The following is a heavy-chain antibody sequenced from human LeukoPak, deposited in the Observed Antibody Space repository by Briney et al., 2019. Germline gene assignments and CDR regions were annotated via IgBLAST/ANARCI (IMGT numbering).Heavy chain of an antibody. D-gene: IGHD1-1*01. CDR1: GFSFRRFW. V-gene: IGHV3-7*01. CDR2: INGDGDGK. CDR3: ARDSSPDSATTYYDALDM. J-gene: IGHJ3*02. Sequence: GGSLRLSCAGSGFSFRRFWMTWVRQAPGRGLEWVANINGDGDGKRYADSVKDRFAISRDNARSLVFLQIHSLRDEDTALYYCARDSSPDSATTYYDALDMWGQGTMVTVSS.